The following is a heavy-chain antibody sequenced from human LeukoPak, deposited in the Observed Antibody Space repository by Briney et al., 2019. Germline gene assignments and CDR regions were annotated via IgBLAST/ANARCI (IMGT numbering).Heavy chain of an antibody. J-gene: IGHJ5*02. Sequence: ASVKVSCKASGYTFTSYDINWVRQATGQGLEWMGWMNPNSGNTGYAQKFQGRVTMTRNTSISTAYMELSSLISEDTALYYFARGGRRVPAAPQNWFDPWGQGTLVTVSS. D-gene: IGHD2-2*01. CDR2: MNPNSGNT. V-gene: IGHV1-8*01. CDR1: GYTFTSYD. CDR3: ARGGRRVPAAPQNWFDP.